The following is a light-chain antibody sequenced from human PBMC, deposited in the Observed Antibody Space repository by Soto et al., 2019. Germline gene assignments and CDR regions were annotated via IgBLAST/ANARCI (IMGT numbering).Light chain of an antibody. V-gene: IGKV1-17*03. CDR2: GAS. J-gene: IGKJ1*01. CDR1: QGISNR. Sequence: IQMTQSPSAVSASVGDRVIITCRASQGISNRLAWFQQKPGTVPKRLIYGASFLETGVPSRFSGGGSGTEFSLTITSLQAEDFATYYCLQYRSFPRTFGQGTKVDIK. CDR3: LQYRSFPRT.